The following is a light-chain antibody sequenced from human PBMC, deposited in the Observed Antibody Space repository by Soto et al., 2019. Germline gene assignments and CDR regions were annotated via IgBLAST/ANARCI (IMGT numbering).Light chain of an antibody. Sequence: QSALTQPRSVSGSPGQSVTISCTGTSSDVGAYNYVSWYQQHPGKAPKLMIYDVSKRPSGVPDRFSGSKSGNTASLTISGLQADDEADYYCCSYAGNYILVFGGGTKLTVL. J-gene: IGLJ3*02. CDR2: DVS. V-gene: IGLV2-11*01. CDR1: SSDVGAYNY. CDR3: CSYAGNYILV.